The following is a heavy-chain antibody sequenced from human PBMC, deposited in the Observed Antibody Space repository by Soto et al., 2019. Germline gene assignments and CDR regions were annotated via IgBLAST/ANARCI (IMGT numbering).Heavy chain of an antibody. CDR1: GGSISSGGYY. CDR3: AGSVDA. Sequence: QVQLQESGPGLVKPSQTLSLTCTVSGGSISSGGYYWSWIRQHPGKGPEWIGYIYYSGRTYYNPFLKRRVTMSGDASKNQFSLKRSSRSAAETAVYCCAGSVDAWGQGTLVTVSS. J-gene: IGHJ5*02. CDR2: IYYSGRT. V-gene: IGHV4-31*03.